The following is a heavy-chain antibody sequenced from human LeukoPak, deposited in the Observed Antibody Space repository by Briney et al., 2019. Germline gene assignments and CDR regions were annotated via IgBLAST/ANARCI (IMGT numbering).Heavy chain of an antibody. V-gene: IGHV1-18*01. CDR2: ISTYNGNT. D-gene: IGHD1-7*01. CDR1: GYTFTSHG. Sequence: ASVRVSCKASGYTFTSHGISWVRQAPGQGLEWMGWISTYNGNTNYAQKLQGRVSMTTDTSTSTAYMDLRSLRSDDTAVYYCARALITGTTGSYWGQGTLVTVSS. CDR3: ARALITGTTGSY. J-gene: IGHJ4*02.